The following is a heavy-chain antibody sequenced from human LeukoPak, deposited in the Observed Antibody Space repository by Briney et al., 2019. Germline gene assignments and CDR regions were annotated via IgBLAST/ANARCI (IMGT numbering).Heavy chain of an antibody. CDR3: ARGRVRWSFDY. D-gene: IGHD4-23*01. CDR1: GGSISSYY. Sequence: TSETLSLTCTVSGGSISSYYWSWIRQPPGKGLEWIGEINHSGSTNYNPSLKSRVTISVDTSKNQFSLKLSSVTAADTAVYYCARGRVRWSFDYWGQGTLVTVSS. J-gene: IGHJ4*02. V-gene: IGHV4-34*01. CDR2: INHSGST.